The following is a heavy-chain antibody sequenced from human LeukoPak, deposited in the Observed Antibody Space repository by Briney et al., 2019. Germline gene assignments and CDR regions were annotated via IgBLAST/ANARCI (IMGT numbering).Heavy chain of an antibody. CDR2: IYYSGST. CDR3: ARERITMVRGVFVYYYGMDV. CDR1: GGSISSGGYY. Sequence: SETLSLTCTVSGGSISSGGYYWSWIRQHPGKGLEWIGYIYYSGSTYYNPSLKSRVTISVDTSKNQFSLKLSSVTAADTAVYYCARERITMVRGVFVYYYGMDVWGPGTTVTVSS. J-gene: IGHJ6*02. V-gene: IGHV4-31*03. D-gene: IGHD3-10*01.